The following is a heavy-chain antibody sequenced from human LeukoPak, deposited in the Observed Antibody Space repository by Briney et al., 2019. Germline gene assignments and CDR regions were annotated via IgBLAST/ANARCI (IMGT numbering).Heavy chain of an antibody. D-gene: IGHD1-1*01. J-gene: IGHJ4*02. V-gene: IGHV3-48*02. Sequence: QPGGSLRLSCAASGFTFSNYGMNWVRQAPGKGLEWVSYISSSSSTTNYADSVKGRFTISRDNAKSSLYLQMNSLRDGDSAVYYCATSNWDWGQGTLVTVSS. CDR3: ATSNWD. CDR2: ISSSSSTT. CDR1: GFTFSNYG.